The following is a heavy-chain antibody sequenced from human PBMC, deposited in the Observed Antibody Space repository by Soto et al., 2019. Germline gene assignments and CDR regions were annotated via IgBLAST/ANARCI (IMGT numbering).Heavy chain of an antibody. CDR2: ISSSSSTI. D-gene: IGHD3-10*01. J-gene: IGHJ4*02. CDR3: ATAGYYGSGILL. CDR1: GFTFNSYS. Sequence: EVQLVESGGGLVQPGGSLRLSCAASGFTFNSYSMNWVRQAPGKGLEWVSYISSSSSTIYYADSVKGRFTISRDNAKNSLYLRMNSLRDEDTAVYYCATAGYYGSGILLWGQGTLVTVSS. V-gene: IGHV3-48*02.